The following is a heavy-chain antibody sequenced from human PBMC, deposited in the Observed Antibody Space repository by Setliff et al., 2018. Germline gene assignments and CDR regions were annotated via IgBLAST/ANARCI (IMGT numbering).Heavy chain of an antibody. V-gene: IGHV3-21*01. CDR1: GFTFSSNN. D-gene: IGHD6-6*01. CDR3: ARAPSSSSASWFDP. Sequence: GGSLRLSCAASGFTFSSNNMHWVLQAPGKGLEWVSCISGSSSYIYYADSVKGRFTISRDNAKNSLYLQMNSLRAEDTAVYYCARAPSSSSASWFDPWGQGTLVTVSS. J-gene: IGHJ5*02. CDR2: ISGSSSYI.